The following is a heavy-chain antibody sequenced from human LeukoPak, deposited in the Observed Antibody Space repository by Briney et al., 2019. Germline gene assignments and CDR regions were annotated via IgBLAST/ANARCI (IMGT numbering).Heavy chain of an antibody. J-gene: IGHJ4*02. CDR3: ARDQTDSSGYPPPFDY. CDR2: IKQDGSEK. V-gene: IGHV3-7*01. Sequence: GGSLRLSCAASGFTFSSYWMSWVRQAPGKGLEWVANIKQDGSEKYYVDSVKGQFTISRDNAKNSLYLQTNSLRAEDTAVYYCARDQTDSSGYPPPFDYWGQGTLVTVSS. CDR1: GFTFSSYW. D-gene: IGHD3-22*01.